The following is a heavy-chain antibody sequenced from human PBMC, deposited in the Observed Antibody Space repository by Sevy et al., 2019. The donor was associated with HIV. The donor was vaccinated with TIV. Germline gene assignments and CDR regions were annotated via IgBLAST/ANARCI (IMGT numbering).Heavy chain of an antibody. Sequence: GGSLRLSCEVFGFTFSSYGMHWVRQAPGKGLEWVAVIWYDGSNKYYADSVKGRFTISRDNTKNTLHLQMNSLRAEDTAVYYCAKDQGDYVWGTFRDYWGQGTLVTVSS. D-gene: IGHD3-16*02. J-gene: IGHJ4*02. V-gene: IGHV3-33*03. CDR1: GFTFSSYG. CDR2: IWYDGSNK. CDR3: AKDQGDYVWGTFRDY.